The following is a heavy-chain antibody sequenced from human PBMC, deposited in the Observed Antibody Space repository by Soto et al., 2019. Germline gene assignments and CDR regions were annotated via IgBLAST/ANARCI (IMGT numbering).Heavy chain of an antibody. CDR3: ARDTLTMVRGVVGDYYYYGMDV. V-gene: IGHV4-31*03. D-gene: IGHD3-10*01. J-gene: IGHJ6*02. Sequence: QVQLQESGPGLVKPSQTLSLTCTVSGGSISSGGDYWSWIRQHPGKGLEWIGYIYYSGSTYYNPSLKSRVTISVDTSKNQFSLKLSSVTAADTAVYYCARDTLTMVRGVVGDYYYYGMDVWGQGTTVTVSS. CDR1: GGSISSGGDY. CDR2: IYYSGST.